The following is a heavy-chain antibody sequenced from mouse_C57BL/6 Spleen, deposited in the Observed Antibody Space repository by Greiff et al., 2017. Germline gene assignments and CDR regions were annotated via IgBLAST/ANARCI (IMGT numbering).Heavy chain of an antibody. D-gene: IGHD4-1*01. CDR2: IRNKANGYTT. CDR3: ARYGERELGSYYAMGY. J-gene: IGHJ4*01. V-gene: IGHV7-3*01. CDR1: GFTFTDYY. Sequence: EVMLVESGGGLVQPGGSLSLSCAASGFTFTDYYMSWVRQPPGKALEWLGFIRNKANGYTTEYSASVKGRFTISRDNSQSILYLQMNALRAEDSATYYGARYGERELGSYYAMGYWGQGTSVTVSS.